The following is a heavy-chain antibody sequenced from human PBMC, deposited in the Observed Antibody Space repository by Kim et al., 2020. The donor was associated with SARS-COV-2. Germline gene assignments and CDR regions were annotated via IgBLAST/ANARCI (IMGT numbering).Heavy chain of an antibody. CDR3: ARSYNDRYCGGDCYFGWFDP. V-gene: IGHV4-39*01. CDR2: IYYSGST. Sequence: SETLSLTCTVSGGSISSSSYYWGWIRQPPGKGLEWIGSIYYSGSTYYNPSLKSRVTISVDTSKNQFSLKLSSVTAADTAVYYCARSYNDRYCGGDCYFGWFDPWGQGTLVTVSS. D-gene: IGHD2-21*01. CDR1: GGSISSSSYY. J-gene: IGHJ5*02.